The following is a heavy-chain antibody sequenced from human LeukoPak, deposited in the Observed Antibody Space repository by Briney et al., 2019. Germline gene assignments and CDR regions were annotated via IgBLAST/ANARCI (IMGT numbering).Heavy chain of an antibody. V-gene: IGHV3-23*01. CDR3: ANYRQSITAAGNSREFADY. D-gene: IGHD6-13*01. CDR1: GFTFSSYA. J-gene: IGHJ4*02. Sequence: GGSLRLSCAASGFTFSSYAMSWVRQAPGKGLEWVSAISGSGGSTYYADSVKGRFTISRDNSKNTLYLQMNSLRAEDTAVYYCANYRQSITAAGNSREFADYWGQGTLVTVSS. CDR2: ISGSGGST.